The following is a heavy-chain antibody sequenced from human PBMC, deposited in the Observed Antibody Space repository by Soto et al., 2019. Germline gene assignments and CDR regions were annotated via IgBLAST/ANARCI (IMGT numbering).Heavy chain of an antibody. CDR1: GGTFSSYT. V-gene: IGHV1-69*04. J-gene: IGHJ5*02. CDR3: ARDLQSREGGFDP. Sequence: ASVKVSCKASGGTFSSYTISWVRQAPGQGLEWMGRIIPILGIANYAQKFQGRVTITADKSTSTAYMELSSLRSEDTAVYYCARDLQSREGGFDPWGQGTLVTVSS. CDR2: IIPILGIA. D-gene: IGHD1-26*01.